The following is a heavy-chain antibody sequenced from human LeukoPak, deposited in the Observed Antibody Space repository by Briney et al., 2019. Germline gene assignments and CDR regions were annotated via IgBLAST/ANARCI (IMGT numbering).Heavy chain of an antibody. J-gene: IGHJ4*02. Sequence: PEASVKVSCKASGYTFTSYGISWVRQAPGQGLEWMGCVSAYNGNTNYAQKLQGRVTMTTDTSTSTAYMELRSLRSDDTAVYYCARHDPHYDYVWGSYRYPFDSWGQGALVTVSS. V-gene: IGHV1-18*01. D-gene: IGHD3-16*02. CDR2: VSAYNGNT. CDR1: GYTFTSYG. CDR3: ARHDPHYDYVWGSYRYPFDS.